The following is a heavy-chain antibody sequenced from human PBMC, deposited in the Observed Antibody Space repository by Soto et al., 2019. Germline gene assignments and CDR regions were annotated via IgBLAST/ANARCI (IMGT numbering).Heavy chain of an antibody. V-gene: IGHV4-39*01. CDR3: ASFPGWGSGNS. J-gene: IGHJ4*02. CDR2: IYYSGSN. CDR1: GGSISSSSYY. Sequence: QLQLQESGPGLVKPSEPLSLTCTVSGGSISSSSYYWGWIRQPPGKGLELIGSIYYSGSNYYNPSHNSRVTISVDTSKTQFSLELTSVTAADSAVYYCASFPGWGSGNSWGQRTLVTVSS. D-gene: IGHD3-10*01.